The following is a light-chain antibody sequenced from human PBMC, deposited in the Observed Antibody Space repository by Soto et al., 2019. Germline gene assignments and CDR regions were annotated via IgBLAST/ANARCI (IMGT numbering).Light chain of an antibody. CDR1: SSDVGGYNY. CDR3: CSYAGSWV. Sequence: QSALTQPRSVSGSLGQAVTISCTGTSSDVGGYNYVSWYQQHPGKAPKLMIYDVNKRPSGVPDRFSGSKSGNTASLTISGLQAADEADYYCCSYAGSWVFGGGTKLTVL. CDR2: DVN. V-gene: IGLV2-11*01. J-gene: IGLJ3*02.